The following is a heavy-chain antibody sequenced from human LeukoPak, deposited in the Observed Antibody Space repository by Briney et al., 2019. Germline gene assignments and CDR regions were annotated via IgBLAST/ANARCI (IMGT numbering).Heavy chain of an antibody. V-gene: IGHV3-30*18. CDR2: ISFDGSNK. CDR1: GFTFSSSG. CDR3: AKDFKCEL. J-gene: IGHJ4*02. Sequence: PGGSLRLSCAASGFTFSSSGMYWVRQAPGKGLEWVAVISFDGSNKYYADSVKGRFTISRDNSKNTLYLQMNSLRAEDTAVYYCAKDFKCELWGQGTLVTVSS. D-gene: IGHD4/OR15-4a*01.